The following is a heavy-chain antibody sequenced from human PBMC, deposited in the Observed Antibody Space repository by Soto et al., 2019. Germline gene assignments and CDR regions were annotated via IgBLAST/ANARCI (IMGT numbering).Heavy chain of an antibody. CDR3: ARDREAGYNFYYGMDV. CDR2: ISHSGIT. CDR1: GGSITSANW. V-gene: IGHV4-4*02. Sequence: SETLSLTCAVSGGSITSANWWTWVRQPPGGGLEWIGEISHSGITNYKASLKSRVTMSVDKTKNDVSLKLTSVTAADTAVYYCARDREAGYNFYYGMDVWGQGTTVTVSS. J-gene: IGHJ6*02. D-gene: IGHD6-19*01.